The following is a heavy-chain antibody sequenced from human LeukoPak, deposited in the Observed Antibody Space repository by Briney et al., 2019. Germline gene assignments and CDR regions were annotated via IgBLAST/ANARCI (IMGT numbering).Heavy chain of an antibody. CDR1: GGSISSYY. D-gene: IGHD2-15*01. J-gene: IGHJ3*02. V-gene: IGHV4-59*01. CDR3: ARLISGCIDAFDI. CDR2: IYYSGST. Sequence: PSETLSLTCTVSGGSISSYYWSWIRQPPGKGLEWIGYIYYSGSTNYNPSLKSRVTISVDTSKNQFSPKLSSVTAADTAVYYCARLISGCIDAFDIWGQGTMVTVSS.